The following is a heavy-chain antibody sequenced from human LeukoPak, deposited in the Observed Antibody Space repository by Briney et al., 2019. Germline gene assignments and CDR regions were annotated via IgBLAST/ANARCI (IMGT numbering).Heavy chain of an antibody. V-gene: IGHV3-23*01. D-gene: IGHD1-14*01. CDR3: AKAEGKNPTGGRLLD. J-gene: IGHJ4*02. CDR1: GFSFSTYA. Sequence: GGSLRLSCAGSGFSFSTYAMTWVRQAPGMGLESVSAISGSGGYTYYADSVKGRFTISRDNSKNTLYLQMNSLRAEDTAIYYCAKAEGKNPTGGRLLDWGQGTLVTVSS. CDR2: ISGSGGYT.